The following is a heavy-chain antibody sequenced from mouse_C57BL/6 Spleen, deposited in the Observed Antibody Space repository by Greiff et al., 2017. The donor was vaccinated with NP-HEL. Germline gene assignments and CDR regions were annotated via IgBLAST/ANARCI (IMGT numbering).Heavy chain of an antibody. Sequence: VQLQQPGAELVKPGASVKLSCKASGYTFTSYWMHWVKQRPGRGLEWIGRIDPNSGGTKYNEKFKSKATLTVDKPSSPAYMQLSSLTSEDSAVYYCARYGYEYFDYWGQGTTLTVSS. V-gene: IGHV1-72*01. J-gene: IGHJ2*01. CDR3: ARYGYEYFDY. CDR2: IDPNSGGT. CDR1: GYTFTSYW. D-gene: IGHD2-2*01.